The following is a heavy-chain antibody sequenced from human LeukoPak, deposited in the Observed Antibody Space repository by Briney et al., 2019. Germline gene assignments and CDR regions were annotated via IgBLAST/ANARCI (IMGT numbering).Heavy chain of an antibody. CDR3: ARGHNSGWYNWFDP. CDR1: GGSFSGYY. Sequence: SETLSLTCAVYGGSFSGYYWSWIRQHPGKGLEWIGYIYYSGSTSYNPSLKSRVTMSVDTSKNQFSLKLSSVTAADTAVYYCARGHNSGWYNWFDPWGQGTLVTVSS. J-gene: IGHJ5*02. V-gene: IGHV4-31*11. D-gene: IGHD6-19*01. CDR2: IYYSGST.